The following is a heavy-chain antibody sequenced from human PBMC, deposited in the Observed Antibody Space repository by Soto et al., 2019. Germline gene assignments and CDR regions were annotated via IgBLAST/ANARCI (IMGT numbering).Heavy chain of an antibody. J-gene: IGHJ4*02. CDR1: GYTFVTYG. CDR3: ARGASPPDY. V-gene: IGHV1-18*01. CDR2: INTYNGDT. Sequence: QVQLVQSGAEVKKPGASVKVSCKASGYTFVTYGISWVRQAPGQGLEWMGWINTYNGDTNYAQKVQGRVTITTDTSTNTVYMELMSLTSDDTAVYYCARGASPPDYWGQGTLVTLSS.